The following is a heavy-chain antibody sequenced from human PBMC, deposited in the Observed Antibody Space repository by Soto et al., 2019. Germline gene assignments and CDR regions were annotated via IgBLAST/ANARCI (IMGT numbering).Heavy chain of an antibody. CDR3: TFSDSTGSLEY. V-gene: IGHV3-23*01. Sequence: GGSLRLSCAASGFTFSTYAMSWVRQAPRKGLEWVSRISGGGGNTKYADSVKGRFTISRDNSKNTVYLQMNSLRVEDTAVYYCTFSDSTGSLEYWGQGTQVTVS. CDR2: ISGGGGNT. D-gene: IGHD3-22*01. CDR1: GFTFSTYA. J-gene: IGHJ4*02.